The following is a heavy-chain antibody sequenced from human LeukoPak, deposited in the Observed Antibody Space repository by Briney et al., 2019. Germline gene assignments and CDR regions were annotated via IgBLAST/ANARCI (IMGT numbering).Heavy chain of an antibody. CDR2: ISGSGGST. J-gene: IGHJ4*02. CDR1: GFTFSSYA. Sequence: LPGGSLRLSCAASGFTFSSYAMSWVRQAPGKGLEWVPAISGSGGSTYNADSVKGRFTISRDNSKNTLYLQMNSLRAEDTAVYYCAKDRSSSWYARDDYWGQGTLVTVSS. D-gene: IGHD6-13*01. V-gene: IGHV3-23*01. CDR3: AKDRSSSWYARDDY.